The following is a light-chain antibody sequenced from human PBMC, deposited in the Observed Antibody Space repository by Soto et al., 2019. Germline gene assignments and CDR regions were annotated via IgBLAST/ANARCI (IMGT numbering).Light chain of an antibody. Sequence: DIVMTQTPLSLSVTPGQPASISFKSSQSLLHGDGKTYLYWFLRKPGQPPQLLFYDVSNRFSGVPDRISASGSGTDFTLTISRVEPEDIGLYYCMQSIKLPFTFGQGSKLEI. CDR3: MQSIKLPFT. V-gene: IGKV2D-29*01. J-gene: IGKJ2*01. CDR2: DVS. CDR1: QSLLHGDGKTY.